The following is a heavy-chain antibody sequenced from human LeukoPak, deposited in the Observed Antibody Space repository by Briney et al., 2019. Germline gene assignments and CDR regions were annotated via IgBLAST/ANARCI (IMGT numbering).Heavy chain of an antibody. CDR1: GFTFNYYW. CDR2: ISYDGSNK. CDR3: ARSYYDVLTGYGEVDF. D-gene: IGHD3-9*01. J-gene: IGHJ4*02. V-gene: IGHV3-30*03. Sequence: GGSLRLSCAASGFTFNYYWMHWVRQAPGKGLEWVAVISYDGSNKYYADSVKGRFTISRDNSKNTLYLQMNSLRAEDTAVYYCARSYYDVLTGYGEVDFWGQGTLVTVSS.